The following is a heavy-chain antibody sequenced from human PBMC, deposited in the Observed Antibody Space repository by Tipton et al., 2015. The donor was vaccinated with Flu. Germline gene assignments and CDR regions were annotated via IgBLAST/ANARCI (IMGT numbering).Heavy chain of an antibody. CDR3: ARGTGDADTYFDS. CDR1: GGSVSSVSYY. J-gene: IGHJ4*02. D-gene: IGHD1-1*01. Sequence: LRLSCTVSGGSVSSVSYYWSWVRQSPGKGLEWIGYLYYSGSTKYNPSLKSRVTVSVDTSKNQFSLKLRSVTAADTAVYYCARGTGDADTYFDSWGQGTLVTVSS. V-gene: IGHV4-61*01. CDR2: LYYSGST.